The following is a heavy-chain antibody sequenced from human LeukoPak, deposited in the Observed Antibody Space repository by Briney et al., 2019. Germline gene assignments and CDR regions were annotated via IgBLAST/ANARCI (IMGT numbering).Heavy chain of an antibody. Sequence: SETLSPTCTVSGGSISSYYWSWIRQPAGKGLEWIGRIYTSGSTNYNPSLKSRVTMSVDTSKNQFSLKLSSVTAADTAVYYCARAGMSRAVAGTFDYWGQGTLVTVSS. CDR1: GGSISSYY. J-gene: IGHJ4*02. CDR3: ARAGMSRAVAGTFDY. V-gene: IGHV4-4*07. D-gene: IGHD6-19*01. CDR2: IYTSGST.